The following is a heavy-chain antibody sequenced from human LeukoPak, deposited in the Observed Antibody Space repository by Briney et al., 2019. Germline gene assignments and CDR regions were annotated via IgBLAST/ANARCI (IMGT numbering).Heavy chain of an antibody. J-gene: IGHJ6*03. Sequence: SVKVSCKASGGTFSSYAISWVRQAPGQGLEWMGGIIHIFGTANYAQKFQGRVTITADESTSTAYMELSSLRSEDTAVYYCASGSSGYGYYYYMDVWGKGTTVTVSS. D-gene: IGHD3-22*01. V-gene: IGHV1-69*13. CDR2: IIHIFGTA. CDR3: ASGSSGYGYYYYMDV. CDR1: GGTFSSYA.